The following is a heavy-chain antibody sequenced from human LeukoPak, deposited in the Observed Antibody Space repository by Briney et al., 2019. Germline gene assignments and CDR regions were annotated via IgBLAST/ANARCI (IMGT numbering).Heavy chain of an antibody. Sequence: GGSLRLSCAASGFSVISNYMNWVRQAPGKGLEWVSVIYSGGSTYYADSVKGRFTISRHNSKNTLYLQMNSLRAEDTAVYYCARVSLYYYGSGSYHWFDPWGQGTLVTVSS. J-gene: IGHJ5*02. D-gene: IGHD3-10*01. CDR1: GFSVISNY. CDR3: ARVSLYYYGSGSYHWFDP. V-gene: IGHV3-53*04. CDR2: IYSGGST.